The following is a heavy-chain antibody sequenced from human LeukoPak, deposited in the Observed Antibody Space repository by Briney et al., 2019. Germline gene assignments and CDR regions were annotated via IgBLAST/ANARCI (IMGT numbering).Heavy chain of an antibody. V-gene: IGHV3-23*01. J-gene: IGHJ4*02. CDR2: ISDSGRDT. CDR1: GFTFSNYA. CDR3: AKRVPYSSSSVYFDY. Sequence: PEGSLRLSCAASGFTFSNYAMGWVRQAPGKGLEWVSAISDSGRDTYYADSVKGRFTISRDNSKNTLYLQMNSLRAEDAAVYYCAKRVPYSSSSVYFDYWGQGTLVTVSS. D-gene: IGHD6-6*01.